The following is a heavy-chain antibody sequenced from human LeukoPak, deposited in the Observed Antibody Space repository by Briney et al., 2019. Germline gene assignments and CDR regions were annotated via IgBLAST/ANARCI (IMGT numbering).Heavy chain of an antibody. V-gene: IGHV1-2*02. CDR1: GYTFAGYY. D-gene: IGHD2-21*02. CDR2: INPNSGGT. CDR3: ARAPYCGGDCYPHYYYYYYLDV. Sequence: ASVKVSCKASGYTFAGYYMHWVRQAPGQGLEWMGWINPNSGGTNYAQKFQGRVTMTRDTSISTAYMELSRLRSDDTAVYYCARAPYCGGDCYPHYYYYYYLDVWGKGTTVTVSS. J-gene: IGHJ6*03.